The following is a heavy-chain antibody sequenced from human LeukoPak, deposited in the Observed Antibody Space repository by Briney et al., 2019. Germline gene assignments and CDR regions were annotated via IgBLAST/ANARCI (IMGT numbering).Heavy chain of an antibody. D-gene: IGHD3-10*01. Sequence: ETLSLTCTVSGGSVSSGDYYWSWIRQPPGKGLEWVSVIYSGGSTYYADSVKGRFTIYRDNSKNTLYLQMNSLRAEDTAVYYCARGEYFFDYWGQGTLVTVSS. CDR1: GGSVSSGDYY. V-gene: IGHV3-53*01. CDR2: IYSGGST. CDR3: ARGEYFFDY. J-gene: IGHJ4*02.